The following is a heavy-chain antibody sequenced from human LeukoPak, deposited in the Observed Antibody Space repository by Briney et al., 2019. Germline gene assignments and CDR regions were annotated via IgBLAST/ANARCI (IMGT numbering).Heavy chain of an antibody. CDR1: GLTFDDYA. CDR2: ISWNSGSI. CDR3: AKDKGRYSYGRPFDY. D-gene: IGHD5-18*01. V-gene: IGHV3-9*01. J-gene: IGHJ4*02. Sequence: GRSLRLSCAASGLTFDDYAMHWVRQAPGKGLEWVSGISWNSGSIGYADSVKGRFTISRDNAKNSLYLQMNSLRAEDTALYYCAKDKGRYSYGRPFDYWGQGTLVTVSS.